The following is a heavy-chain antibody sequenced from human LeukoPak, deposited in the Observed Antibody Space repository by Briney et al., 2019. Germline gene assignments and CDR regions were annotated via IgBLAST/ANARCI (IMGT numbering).Heavy chain of an antibody. D-gene: IGHD6-19*01. V-gene: IGHV3-9*01. CDR1: GFTFDDYA. CDR2: ISWNSGSI. Sequence: GGSLRLSCAASGFTFDDYAMHWVRQAPGMGLEWVSGISWNSGSIGYADSVKGRFTISRDNAENSLYLQMNSLRVEDTAVYYCAKGGSGWYPGFDYWGQGILVTVSS. J-gene: IGHJ4*02. CDR3: AKGGSGWYPGFDY.